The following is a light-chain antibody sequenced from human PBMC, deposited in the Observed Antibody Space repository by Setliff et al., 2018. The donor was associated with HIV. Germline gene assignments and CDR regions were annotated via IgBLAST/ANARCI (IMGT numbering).Light chain of an antibody. CDR3: QQTYNTPHT. J-gene: IGKJ4*01. CDR1: QSISTY. V-gene: IGKV1-39*01. Sequence: DIQMTQSPSSLSASLGDGVTLTCRASQSISTYVNWYQHKPGKAPKLLIYAASSLQSGVPSRFGASGSGTDFTLTISSLQPEDFATYYCQQTYNTPHTFGGGTKVDIK. CDR2: AAS.